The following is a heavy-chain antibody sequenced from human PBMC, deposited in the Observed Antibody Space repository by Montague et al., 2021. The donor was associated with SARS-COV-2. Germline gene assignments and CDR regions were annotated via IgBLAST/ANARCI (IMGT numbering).Heavy chain of an antibody. D-gene: IGHD2-8*01. J-gene: IGHJ4*02. CDR3: ARDSRGGSLYPFFDS. Sequence: SETLSLTCAVSGGSISSTTNFWAWLRQPPGKEPEWIGSIFFRGTTYSNPSLKSRVTTSVDTSNNQFSLRLTSMTAADTAVYFCARDSRGGSLYPFFDSWSQGPLVTVSS. CDR2: IFFRGTT. CDR1: GGSISSTTNF. V-gene: IGHV4-39*07.